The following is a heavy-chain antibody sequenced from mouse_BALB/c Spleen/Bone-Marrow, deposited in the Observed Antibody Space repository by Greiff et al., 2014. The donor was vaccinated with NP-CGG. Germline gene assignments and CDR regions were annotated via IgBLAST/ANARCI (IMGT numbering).Heavy chain of an antibody. Sequence: VQLQQSGTVLPRPGTSVRMPCKASGYSFTSYWMHWVKQRPGQGLEWIGAIYPGNSEISYNQKFKGKAKLTAVTSASTAYMELSSLTNEDSAVYYCPIYRYDEDAMDYWGQGTSVTVSS. CDR3: PIYRYDEDAMDY. V-gene: IGHV1-5*01. D-gene: IGHD2-12*01. CDR2: IYPGNSEI. CDR1: GYSFTSYW. J-gene: IGHJ4*01.